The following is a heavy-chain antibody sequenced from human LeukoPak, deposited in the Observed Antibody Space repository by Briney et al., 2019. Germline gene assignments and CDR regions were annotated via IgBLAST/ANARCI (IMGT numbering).Heavy chain of an antibody. CDR1: GYTFTSYW. V-gene: IGHV5-51*01. CDR3: ARSPTVYCSGGSCYSHPSTLRFVY. D-gene: IGHD2-15*01. CDR2: IHPGDSDN. J-gene: IGHJ4*02. Sequence: GESLKISCKGSGYTFTSYWIGWVRQTPGKGLEWMGIIHPGDSDNRYSPSFQGQVTISADKSISTAYLQWSSLKAADTAMYYCARSPTVYCSGGSCYSHPSTLRFVYWGQGTLVTVSS.